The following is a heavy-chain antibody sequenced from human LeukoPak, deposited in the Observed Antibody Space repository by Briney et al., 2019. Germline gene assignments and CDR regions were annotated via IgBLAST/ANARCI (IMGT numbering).Heavy chain of an antibody. V-gene: IGHV4-34*01. D-gene: IGHD5-12*01. CDR1: GGSFSGYY. J-gene: IGHJ4*02. CDR2: INHSGST. Sequence: SETLSLTCAVYGGSFSGYYWSWIRQPPGKGLEWIGEINHSGSTNYNPSLKSRVTISVDTSKNQFSLKLSSVTAADTAVYYCARDEREYSGYDRTSIFEYWGQGTLVTVSS. CDR3: ARDEREYSGYDRTSIFEY.